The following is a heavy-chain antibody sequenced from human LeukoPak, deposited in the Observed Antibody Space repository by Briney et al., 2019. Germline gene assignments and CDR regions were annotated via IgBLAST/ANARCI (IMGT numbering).Heavy chain of an antibody. Sequence: ASVKVSCKTSGYTFTRYHIHWVRQAPGQGLEWMGVINPSGGTTTYAQNFQGRVTMTRDTSTITVYMELSSLRSDDTAVYYCARAPCVSQGCPFRFDYWGQGTLVTVSS. V-gene: IGHV1-46*01. D-gene: IGHD2-15*01. CDR2: INPSGGTT. J-gene: IGHJ4*02. CDR3: ARAPCVSQGCPFRFDY. CDR1: GYTFTRYH.